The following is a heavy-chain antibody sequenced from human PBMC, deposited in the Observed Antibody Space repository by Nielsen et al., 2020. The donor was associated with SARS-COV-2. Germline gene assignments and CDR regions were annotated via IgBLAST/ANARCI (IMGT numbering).Heavy chain of an antibody. D-gene: IGHD3-3*01. CDR3: AGGADFWSGTQKYYMDV. J-gene: IGHJ6*03. Sequence: GSLRLSCSASGFTFSNTWMDWVRQAPGQGLVWVSRISSSGSGKAYADLVKGRFAVSRDNAGNTVFLQMNSLRVEDTAVYYCAGGADFWSGTQKYYMDVWGKGTTVTVSS. CDR2: ISSSGSGK. CDR1: GFTFSNTW. V-gene: IGHV3-74*03.